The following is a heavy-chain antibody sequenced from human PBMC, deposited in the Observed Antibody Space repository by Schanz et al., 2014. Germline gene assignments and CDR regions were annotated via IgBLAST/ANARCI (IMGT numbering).Heavy chain of an antibody. J-gene: IGHJ4*02. Sequence: EVQLVESGGGVVHPGGSLRLSCAASGFTFSSYWMHWVRQALGKGLVWVSRIQSDGSITTYADSVKGRFAISRDNAKNTLDLQMNSLGAEDTAVYYCARATYYHVSGSYYGNFDSWGQGTLVTVSS. CDR1: GFTFSSYW. CDR2: IQSDGSIT. D-gene: IGHD3-10*01. CDR3: ARATYYHVSGSYYGNFDS. V-gene: IGHV3-74*01.